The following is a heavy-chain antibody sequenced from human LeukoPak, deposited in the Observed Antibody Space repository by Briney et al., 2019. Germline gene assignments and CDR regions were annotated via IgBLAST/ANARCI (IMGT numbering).Heavy chain of an antibody. V-gene: IGHV4-4*07. CDR2: IYISGST. CDR1: GGSISSYY. D-gene: IGHD1-26*01. J-gene: IGHJ4*02. Sequence: SETLSLTCTVSGGSISSYYWSWIRQPAGKGLGWIGRIYISGSTNYNPSLKSRVTMSVDTSKNQFSLKLSSVTAADTAVYYCARHESHWEPCDYWGQGTLVTVSS. CDR3: ARHESHWEPCDY.